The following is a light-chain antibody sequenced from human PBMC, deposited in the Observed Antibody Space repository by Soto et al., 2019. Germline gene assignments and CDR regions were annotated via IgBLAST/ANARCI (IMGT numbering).Light chain of an antibody. J-gene: IGKJ1*01. CDR3: QQYGGSPRT. V-gene: IGKV3-20*01. Sequence: EIVLTQSPGTLSLSPGERATVSCRASQSVSSSYLAWYQHKPGQAPKLLIYGASTRATGIPARFSGSGSGTDFTLTISRLEPEDFAVYYCQQYGGSPRTFGQGTKVDIK. CDR1: QSVSSSY. CDR2: GAS.